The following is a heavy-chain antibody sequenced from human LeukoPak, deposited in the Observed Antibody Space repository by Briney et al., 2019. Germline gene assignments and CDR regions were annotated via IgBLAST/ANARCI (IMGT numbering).Heavy chain of an antibody. V-gene: IGHV3-7*05. Sequence: GGSLRPSCAASGFTFSSYWMSWVRQAPGKGLEWVANIKQDGSEKRYVDSVKGRFTISRDNAKNSLFLQMNSLRTEDTAVYYRARDFPTGEHHWGQGTLVTVSS. CDR3: ARDFPTGEHH. CDR1: GFTFSSYW. D-gene: IGHD7-27*01. CDR2: IKQDGSEK. J-gene: IGHJ5*02.